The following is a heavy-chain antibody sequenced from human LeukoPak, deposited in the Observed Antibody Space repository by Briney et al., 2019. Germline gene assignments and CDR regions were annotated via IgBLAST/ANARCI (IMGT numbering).Heavy chain of an antibody. Sequence: GGSLRLSCAASVYTFSSYAMSCVRQAPGKGLEWVSPISGSGGSTYYAESVKGRVTISRDNSKNTLYLQMNSMRAEDTAVYYCAKTSDYYGSGSYYYYFDYWGQGTLVTVSS. CDR2: ISGSGGST. J-gene: IGHJ4*02. D-gene: IGHD3-10*01. CDR1: VYTFSSYA. CDR3: AKTSDYYGSGSYYYYFDY. V-gene: IGHV3-23*01.